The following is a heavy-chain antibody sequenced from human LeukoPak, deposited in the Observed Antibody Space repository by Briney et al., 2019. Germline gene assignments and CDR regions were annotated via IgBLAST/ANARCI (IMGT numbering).Heavy chain of an antibody. J-gene: IGHJ4*02. D-gene: IGHD3-22*01. CDR2: IRSKANSYAT. CDR1: GFTFSGSA. V-gene: IGHV3-73*01. CDR3: TRPHYDSSGYYYAFDY. Sequence: GGPLRLSCAASGFTFSGSAMHWVRHASGKGLEWVGRIRSKANSYATAYAASVKGRFTISRDDSKNTAYLQMNSLKTEDTAVYYCTRPHYDSSGYYYAFDYWGQGTLVTVSS.